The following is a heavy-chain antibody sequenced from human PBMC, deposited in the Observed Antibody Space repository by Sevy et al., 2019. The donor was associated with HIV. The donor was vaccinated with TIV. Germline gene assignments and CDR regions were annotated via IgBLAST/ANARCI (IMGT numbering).Heavy chain of an antibody. CDR2: IWYDGSNK. J-gene: IGHJ5*02. D-gene: IGHD6-13*01. CDR3: ARDFSSKGGNCFDP. CDR1: GFTFSSYG. V-gene: IGHV3-33*01. Sequence: GGSLRLSCAASGFTFSSYGMHWVRQAPGKGLEWVAVIWYDGSNKYYADSVKGRFTISRDNSKNTLYLQMNSLRAEDTAVYYCARDFSSKGGNCFDPWGQGTLVTVSS.